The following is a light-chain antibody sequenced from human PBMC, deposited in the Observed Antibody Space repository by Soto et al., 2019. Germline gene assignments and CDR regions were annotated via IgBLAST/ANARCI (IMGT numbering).Light chain of an antibody. Sequence: VLTQSPATLSLSPGERSTLSCSSSLDVNSYLAWYQQKPGQAPRLLIYDASNRAAGIPARFSGSGSGTDFTLTISSLEPEDFAIYYCQQRQYWPPITFGQGTRLEI. V-gene: IGKV3-11*01. J-gene: IGKJ5*01. CDR2: DAS. CDR3: QQRQYWPPIT. CDR1: LDVNSY.